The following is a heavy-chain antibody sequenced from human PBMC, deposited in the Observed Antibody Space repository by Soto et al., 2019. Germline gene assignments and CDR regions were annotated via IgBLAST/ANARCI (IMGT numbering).Heavy chain of an antibody. Sequence: GGSLRLSCAASGFTISSYAMYWVRQAPGKGLEWVSAISDRGDTTHYADSVKGRFTISRDTSKNTLYLQLNTLRADDTAVYYCAKDKPGTTSFDCWGQGTLVTVSS. J-gene: IGHJ4*02. CDR2: ISDRGDTT. V-gene: IGHV3-23*01. D-gene: IGHD1-1*01. CDR1: GFTISSYA. CDR3: AKDKPGTTSFDC.